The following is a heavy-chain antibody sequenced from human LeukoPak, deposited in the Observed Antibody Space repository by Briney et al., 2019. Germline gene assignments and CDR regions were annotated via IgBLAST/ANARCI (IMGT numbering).Heavy chain of an antibody. CDR2: ISSGGSTV. Sequence: GSLRLSCAASGFTFSSYSVNWVRQAPGKGLEWVSYISSGGSTVYYADSVKGRFTISRDNAKNSLYLQMNSLRAEDTAVYYSAREYSGFDFFDYWGQGTLATVSS. V-gene: IGHV3-48*04. CDR1: GFTFSSYS. CDR3: AREYSGFDFFDY. J-gene: IGHJ4*02. D-gene: IGHD5-12*01.